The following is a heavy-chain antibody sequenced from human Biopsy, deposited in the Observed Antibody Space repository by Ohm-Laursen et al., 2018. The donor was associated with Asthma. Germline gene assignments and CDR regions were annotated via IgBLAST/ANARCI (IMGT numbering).Heavy chain of an antibody. J-gene: IGHJ6*02. CDR1: GYTVTRYA. D-gene: IGHD6-13*01. Sequence: ASVKVSCKASGYTVTRYAINWVRQAPGHGLEWMGIINPSGGSTTYAQKFQGRVTMTRDTSTSTVYMELSSLRSEDTAVYYCARDGDDSWGYYSKDVWGQGTAVTVSS. V-gene: IGHV1-46*01. CDR3: ARDGDDSWGYYSKDV. CDR2: INPSGGST.